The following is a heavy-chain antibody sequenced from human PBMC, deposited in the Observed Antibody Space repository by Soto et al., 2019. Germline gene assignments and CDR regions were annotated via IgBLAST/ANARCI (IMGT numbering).Heavy chain of an antibody. D-gene: IGHD2-8*01. Sequence: ASVKVSCKASGYTFTTCAMHWVRQAPGQRLEWMGWINVGNGNTNYAQRFQGRVSMTIDTSTTTAYMELRALTPDDTAVYYCAKNGQPPYYYYGLDVWGQGTTVTVSS. CDR1: GYTFTTCA. CDR3: AKNGQPPYYYYGLDV. J-gene: IGHJ6*02. CDR2: INVGNGNT. V-gene: IGHV1-3*01.